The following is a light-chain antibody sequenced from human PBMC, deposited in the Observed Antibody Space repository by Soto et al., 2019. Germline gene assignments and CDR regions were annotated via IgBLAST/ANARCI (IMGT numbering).Light chain of an antibody. CDR3: QSYDSSLSGYVV. J-gene: IGLJ2*01. V-gene: IGLV1-40*01. CDR2: GNS. Sequence: QPVLTQPPSVSGAPGQRVTISCTGSSSNIGAGYDVHWYQQLPGTAPKLLIYGNSNRPSGVPDRFSGSKSGTSASLAITGLQAEDEADYYCQSYDSSLSGYVVFGVGTKVTVL. CDR1: SSNIGAGYD.